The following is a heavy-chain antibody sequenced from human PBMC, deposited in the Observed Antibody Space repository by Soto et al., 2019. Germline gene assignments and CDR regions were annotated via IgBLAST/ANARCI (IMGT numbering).Heavy chain of an antibody. CDR2: ISSRSDI. CDR1: GFTFSTYS. CDR3: AREYTAWPLAYGLDV. D-gene: IGHD2-2*02. V-gene: IGHV3-21*01. J-gene: IGHJ6*02. Sequence: GGSLRLSCVGSGFTFSTYSINWVRQAPGKGLEWVSSISSRSDIYYADSVKGRFNISRDNAKNSVSLQMNSLRAEDTAVYYCAREYTAWPLAYGLDVWGQGTTVTVSS.